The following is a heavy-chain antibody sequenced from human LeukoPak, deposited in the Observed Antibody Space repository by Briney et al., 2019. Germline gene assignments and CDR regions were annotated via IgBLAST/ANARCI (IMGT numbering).Heavy chain of an antibody. Sequence: PGGSLRLSCAAPGFTFTSFWMSWVRQAPGKGLEWVANINQGGSVKFYVDSVKGRFTISRDNARSSLYLQMNSLRAEDTAVYYCATSRDSSGVDWGQGNLVTVSS. J-gene: IGHJ4*02. CDR1: GFTFTSFW. CDR2: INQGGSVK. V-gene: IGHV3-7*01. CDR3: ATSRDSSGVD. D-gene: IGHD3-22*01.